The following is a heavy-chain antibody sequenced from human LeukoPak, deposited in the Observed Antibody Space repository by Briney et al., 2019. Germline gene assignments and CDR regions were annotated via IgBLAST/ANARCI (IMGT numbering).Heavy chain of an antibody. D-gene: IGHD2-2*01. CDR1: GGSISSGGYY. CDR2: IYYSGST. CDR3: ARGGSYCSSTSCLERYFDY. Sequence: SGTLSLTCTVSGGSISSGGYYWSWISQHPGKGLEWIGYIYYSGSTYYNPSLKSRVTISVDTSKNQFSLKLSSVTAADTAVYYCARGGSYCSSTSCLERYFDYWGQGTLVTVSS. V-gene: IGHV4-31*03. J-gene: IGHJ4*02.